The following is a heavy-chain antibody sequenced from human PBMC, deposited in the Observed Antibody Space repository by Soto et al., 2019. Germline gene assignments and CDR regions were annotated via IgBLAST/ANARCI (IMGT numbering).Heavy chain of an antibody. V-gene: IGHV2-5*02. CDR2: IYWDDDK. D-gene: IGHD6-13*01. CDR3: VHSFISSSYDWFDP. J-gene: IGHJ5*02. CDR1: GFSLSTSGVG. Sequence: SGPTLVNPTQTLTLTCTFSGFSLSTSGVGVGWIRQPPGKALEWLALIYWDDDKRYSPSLKSRLTITKDTSKNQLVFTMTNMDPLATATYFCVHSFISSSYDWFDPWGQGTLVTVSS.